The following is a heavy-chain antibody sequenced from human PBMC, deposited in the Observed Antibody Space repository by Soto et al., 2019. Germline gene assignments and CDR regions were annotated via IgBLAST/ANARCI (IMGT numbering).Heavy chain of an antibody. J-gene: IGHJ5*02. Sequence: GGSLRLSCAASGFTFSSYSMNWVRQAPGKGLEWVSSISRSSSHMYYADSEKGRFTISRDNAKNSLYLQMNSLRAEDTAVYYCARDLHDYVSFRFDPWGQGTLATVSS. CDR3: ARDLHDYVSFRFDP. CDR2: ISRSSSHM. CDR1: GFTFSSYS. D-gene: IGHD3-16*01. V-gene: IGHV3-21*01.